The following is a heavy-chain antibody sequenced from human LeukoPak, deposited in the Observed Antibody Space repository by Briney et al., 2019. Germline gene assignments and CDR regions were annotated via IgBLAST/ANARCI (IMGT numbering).Heavy chain of an antibody. J-gene: IGHJ4*02. V-gene: IGHV1-2*02. CDR3: ARPDGDTGGNYGC. Sequence: ASVKVSCKASGYTFNGYYMHRVRQAPGRGPEWMGWINPNSGDTNYAQKFQGRVTMTRDTSISTAYMELSRLRSDDTAVYYCARPDGDTGGNYGCWGQGTLVTVSS. D-gene: IGHD4-23*01. CDR1: GYTFNGYY. CDR2: INPNSGDT.